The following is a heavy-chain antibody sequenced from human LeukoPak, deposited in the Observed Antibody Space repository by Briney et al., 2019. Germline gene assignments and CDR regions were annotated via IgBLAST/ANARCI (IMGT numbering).Heavy chain of an antibody. D-gene: IGHD6-13*01. CDR2: ISASSTTI. J-gene: IGHJ1*01. CDR3: ARAWREAAAFVYFHH. CDR1: GFTFSSYS. V-gene: IGHV3-48*01. Sequence: GGSLRLSCAASGFTFSSYSMNWVRQAPGKRLGWVSYISASSTTIYYADSVKGRFTISRDNAKNSLYLQMNSLRAEDTAVYYCARAWREAAAFVYFHHWGQGTLVTVSS.